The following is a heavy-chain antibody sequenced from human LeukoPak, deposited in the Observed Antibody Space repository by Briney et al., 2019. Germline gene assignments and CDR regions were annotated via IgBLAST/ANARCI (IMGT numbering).Heavy chain of an antibody. CDR3: ARRGQAAGSKGAFEY. Sequence: PSETLSLTCTVSGGSISSTSYYWAWIRQPPGRGLEWIGSIDYSGTTYYNPSLKSRVTISVDTSKNQFSLKLSSVTASDTAKYFCARRGQAAGSKGAFEYWGQGTLVTVSS. CDR2: IDYSGTT. CDR1: GGSISSTSYY. J-gene: IGHJ4*02. V-gene: IGHV4-39*01. D-gene: IGHD6-13*01.